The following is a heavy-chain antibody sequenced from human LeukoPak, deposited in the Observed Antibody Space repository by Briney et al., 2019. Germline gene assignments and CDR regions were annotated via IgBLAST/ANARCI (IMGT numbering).Heavy chain of an antibody. D-gene: IGHD3-10*01. CDR3: ARVAKRVVRWYDP. CDR1: GGSISSYY. V-gene: IGHV4-59*05. CDR2: IYYSGST. Sequence: SETLSLTCTVSGGSISSYYWSWIRQPPGKGLEWIGSIYYSGSTYYNPSLKSRVTISVDTSKNQFSLKLSSVTAADTAVYYCARVAKRVVRWYDPWGQGTLVTVSS. J-gene: IGHJ5*02.